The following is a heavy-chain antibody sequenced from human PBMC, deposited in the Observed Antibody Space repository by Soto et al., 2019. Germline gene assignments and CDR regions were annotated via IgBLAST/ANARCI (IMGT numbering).Heavy chain of an antibody. Sequence: PGGSLRLSCAASGFTFSDYYMSWIRQAPGKGLEWVSYISSSGSTIYYADSVKGRFTISRDNAKNSLYLQMNSLRAEDTAVYYCAKDKRYCTSARCYYYGMDVWGQGTTVTVSS. CDR2: ISSSGSTI. V-gene: IGHV3-11*01. CDR1: GFTFSDYY. CDR3: AKDKRYCTSARCYYYGMDV. D-gene: IGHD2-8*02. J-gene: IGHJ6*02.